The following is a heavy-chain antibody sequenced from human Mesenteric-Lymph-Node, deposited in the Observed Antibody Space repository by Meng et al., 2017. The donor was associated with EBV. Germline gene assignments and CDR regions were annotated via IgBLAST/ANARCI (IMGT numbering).Heavy chain of an antibody. J-gene: IGHJ4*02. D-gene: IGHD5-12*01. CDR1: GFSLSTSGVG. CDR2: IYWDDDK. CDR3: AHRLDRGYDTNFDF. V-gene: IGHV2-5*02. Sequence: QITLKESGPTLVKPTXTLTVTCTFSGFSLSTSGVGVGWIRQPPGKALEWLGIIYWDDDKRYSPSLKTRLTITKDTSKNQVVLTMTNMDPVDTATYYCAHRLDRGYDTNFDFWGQGTLVTVSS.